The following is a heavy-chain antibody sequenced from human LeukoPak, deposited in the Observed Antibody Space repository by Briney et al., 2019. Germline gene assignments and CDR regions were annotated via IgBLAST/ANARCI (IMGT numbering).Heavy chain of an antibody. CDR2: INEDGSEK. D-gene: IGHD5-24*01. Sequence: GSLRLSCVALEFSFETYWMSWVRQAPGKGPEWVANINEDGSEKHYVGSVRGRFPISRDNADNSLHLQMNSLRPEDMAVYYCARGETMDVWGKGTTVTVSS. CDR3: ARGETMDV. CDR1: EFSFETYW. V-gene: IGHV3-7*01. J-gene: IGHJ6*03.